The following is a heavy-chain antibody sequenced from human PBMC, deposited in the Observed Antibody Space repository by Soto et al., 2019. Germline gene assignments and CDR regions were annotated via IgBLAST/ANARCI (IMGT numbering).Heavy chain of an antibody. Sequence: QVQLQESGPGLVKPSETLSLTCTVSGGSISSYYWSWIRQPPGKGLEWIGYIYYSGSTNYNPSLKGRVTISVDTSKNQFSLKLSSVTAADTAVYYCARPMVQLDAFDIWGQGTMVTVSS. J-gene: IGHJ3*02. V-gene: IGHV4-59*08. CDR2: IYYSGST. CDR3: ARPMVQLDAFDI. CDR1: GGSISSYY. D-gene: IGHD5-18*01.